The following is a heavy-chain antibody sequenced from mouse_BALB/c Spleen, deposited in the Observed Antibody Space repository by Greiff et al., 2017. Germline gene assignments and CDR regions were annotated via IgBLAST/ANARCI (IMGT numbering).Heavy chain of an antibody. CDR1: GFTFSDFY. D-gene: IGHD1-1*02. Sequence: EVHLVESGGGLVQPGGSLRLSCATSGFTFSDFYMEWVRQPPGKRLEWIAASRNKANDYTTEYSASVKGRFIVTRDTSQSILYLQMNALEAEDTAIYYCERRGWGPWFAYWGQGTPVTVSA. CDR2: SRNKANDYTT. V-gene: IGHV7-1*02. J-gene: IGHJ3*01. CDR3: ERRGWGPWFAY.